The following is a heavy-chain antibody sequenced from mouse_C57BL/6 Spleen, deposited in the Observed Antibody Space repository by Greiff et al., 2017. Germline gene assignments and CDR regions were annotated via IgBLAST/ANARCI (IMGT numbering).Heavy chain of an antibody. V-gene: IGHV1-18*01. J-gene: IGHJ2*01. CDR1: GYTFTDYN. CDR2: INPNNGGT. Sequence: EVQGVESGPELVKPGASVKIPCKASGYTFTDYNMDWVKQSHGKSLEWIGDINPNNGGTIYNQKFKGKATLTVDKSSSTAYMELRSLTSEDTAVYYCARRDYGSSYADYWGQGTTLTVSS. CDR3: ARRDYGSSYADY. D-gene: IGHD1-1*01.